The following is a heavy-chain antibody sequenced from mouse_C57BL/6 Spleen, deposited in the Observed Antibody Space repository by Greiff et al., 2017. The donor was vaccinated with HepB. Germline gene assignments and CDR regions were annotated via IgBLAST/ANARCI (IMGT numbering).Heavy chain of an antibody. J-gene: IGHJ4*01. CDR2: ISDGGSYT. V-gene: IGHV5-4*01. Sequence: DVQLVESGGGLVKPGGSLKLSCAASGFTFSSYAMSWVRQTPEKRLEWVATISDGGSYTYYPDNVKGRFTISRDNAKNNLYLQMSHLKSEDTAMYYCARDFPYYYGSGHYYAMDYWGQGTSVTVSS. CDR1: GFTFSSYA. D-gene: IGHD1-1*01. CDR3: ARDFPYYYGSGHYYAMDY.